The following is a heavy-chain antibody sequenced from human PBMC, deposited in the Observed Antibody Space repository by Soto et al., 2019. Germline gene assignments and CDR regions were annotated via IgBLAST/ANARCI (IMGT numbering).Heavy chain of an antibody. Sequence: SETLSLTCTVSGGSISSYYWSWIRQPPGKGLEWIGYIYYSGSTNYNPSLKSRVTISVDTSKNQFSLKLSSVTAADTAVYYCARITMVGFGYYMDVWGKGTTVTVSS. CDR1: GGSISSYY. D-gene: IGHD3-10*01. J-gene: IGHJ6*03. CDR3: ARITMVGFGYYMDV. V-gene: IGHV4-59*08. CDR2: IYYSGST.